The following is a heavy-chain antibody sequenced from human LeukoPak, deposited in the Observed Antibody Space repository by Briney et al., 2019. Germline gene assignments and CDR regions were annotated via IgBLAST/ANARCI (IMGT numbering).Heavy chain of an antibody. CDR1: GYTFTSYG. J-gene: IGHJ6*02. CDR2: ISAYNGNT. D-gene: IGHD6-6*01. CDR3: ARDRPPGPYYYYYGMDV. V-gene: IGHV1-18*01. Sequence: ASVKVSCKASGYTFTSYGISWVRQAPGQGLEWMGWISAYNGNTNYAQKLQGRVTMTTDTSTSTAYMELRSLRSDGTAVYYCARDRPPGPYYYYYGMDVWGQGTTVTVSS.